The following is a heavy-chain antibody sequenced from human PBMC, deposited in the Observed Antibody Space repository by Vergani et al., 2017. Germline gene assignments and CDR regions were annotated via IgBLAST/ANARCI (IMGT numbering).Heavy chain of an antibody. CDR3: ARGSRAAGYSGPDS. CDR2: INNDGHT. Sequence: QLQESGPGLVKPSGTLSLTCAVFGESFSSFYWSWIRQPPGKGLEWIGEINNDGHTNYNPSLESRVTVSRDTAKNQFSLTLSSVNATDTAVYYCARGSRAAGYSGPDSWGQGTRVTVSS. V-gene: IGHV4-34*10. J-gene: IGHJ4*02. CDR1: GESFSSFY. D-gene: IGHD6-13*01.